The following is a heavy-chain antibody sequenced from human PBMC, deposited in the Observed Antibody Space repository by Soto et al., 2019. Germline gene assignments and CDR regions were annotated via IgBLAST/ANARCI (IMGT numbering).Heavy chain of an antibody. D-gene: IGHD5-18*01. V-gene: IGHV3-33*01. CDR3: ARDGVQLWSHTNYGMDV. Sequence: RRLSCAASGFTFSSYGMHWVRQAPGKGLEWVAVIRYDGSNKYYADSVKGRFTISRDNSKNTLYLQMNSLRAEDTAVYYCARDGVQLWSHTNYGMDVWGQGTTVTVSS. CDR2: IRYDGSNK. J-gene: IGHJ6*02. CDR1: GFTFSSYG.